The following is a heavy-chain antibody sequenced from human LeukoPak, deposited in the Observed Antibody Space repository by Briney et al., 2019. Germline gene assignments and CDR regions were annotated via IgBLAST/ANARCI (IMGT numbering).Heavy chain of an antibody. J-gene: IGHJ4*02. Sequence: GGSLRLSCAASGFVFSKYWMHWVRQAPGKGLVWVSRINPEETTINYADSVKGRFTISRDDARNTLYLQMDSLRVEDVGIYYCVRGGLEPFDYWGQGTLVSVSS. CDR2: INPEETTI. CDR1: GFVFSKYW. V-gene: IGHV3-74*01. CDR3: VRGGLEPFDY. D-gene: IGHD1-1*01.